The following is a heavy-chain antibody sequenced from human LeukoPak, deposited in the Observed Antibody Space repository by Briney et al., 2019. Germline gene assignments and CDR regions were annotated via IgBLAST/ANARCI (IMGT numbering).Heavy chain of an antibody. J-gene: IGHJ3*02. CDR2: ISYDGSNK. Sequence: PGGSLRLSCAASGFTFSSYAMHWVRQAPGKGLEWVAVISYDGSNKYYADSVKGRFTISRDNSKNTLYLQMNSLRAEDTAVYYCAREDRRDYGDPHGAFDIWGQGTMVTVSS. V-gene: IGHV3-30-3*01. CDR3: AREDRRDYGDPHGAFDI. D-gene: IGHD4-17*01. CDR1: GFTFSSYA.